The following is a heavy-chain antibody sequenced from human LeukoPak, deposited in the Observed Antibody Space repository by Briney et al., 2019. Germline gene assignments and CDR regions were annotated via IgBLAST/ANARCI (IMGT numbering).Heavy chain of an antibody. Sequence: GGSLRLSCAASGFTFNSYAMIWVRQAPGKGLEGGSAISGSGGSTYYADSVKGRFTISRDNSRNTLYLQMNSLRAEDTAVYYCAKTITGTTNDAFDIWGQGTMVTVSS. CDR3: AKTITGTTNDAFDI. J-gene: IGHJ3*02. V-gene: IGHV3-23*01. D-gene: IGHD1-20*01. CDR2: ISGSGGST. CDR1: GFTFNSYA.